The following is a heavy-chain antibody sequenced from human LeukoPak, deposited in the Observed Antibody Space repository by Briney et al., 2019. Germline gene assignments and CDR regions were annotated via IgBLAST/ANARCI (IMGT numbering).Heavy chain of an antibody. Sequence: ASVKVSCKASGYTFTSYGISWVRQAPGQGLEWMGWISAYNGNTNYAQKLQGRVTMTTDTSTSTAYMELRSLRSDDTAVYYCTRDFYYYDSSGTPARLNYFDYWGQGTLVTVSS. D-gene: IGHD3-22*01. CDR3: TRDFYYYDSSGTPARLNYFDY. CDR2: ISAYNGNT. J-gene: IGHJ4*02. V-gene: IGHV1-18*01. CDR1: GYTFTSYG.